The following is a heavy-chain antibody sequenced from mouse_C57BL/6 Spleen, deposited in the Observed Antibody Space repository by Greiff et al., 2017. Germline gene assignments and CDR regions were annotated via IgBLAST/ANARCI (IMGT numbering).Heavy chain of an antibody. CDR2: ISDGGSYT. D-gene: IGHD1-1*01. CDR1: GFTFSSYA. J-gene: IGHJ2*01. Sequence: EVMLVESGGGLVKPGGSLKLSCAASGFTFSSYAMSWVRQTPEKRLEWVATISDGGSYTYYPDNVKGRFTISRDNAKNNLYLQMSHLKSEDTTMYYCARAYYGSSYYFDYWGQGTTLTVSS. CDR3: ARAYYGSSYYFDY. V-gene: IGHV5-4*03.